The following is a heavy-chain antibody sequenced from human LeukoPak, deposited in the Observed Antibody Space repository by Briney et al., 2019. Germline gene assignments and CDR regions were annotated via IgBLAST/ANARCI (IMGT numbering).Heavy chain of an antibody. Sequence: ASVKVSCKASRYTFTGYYMHWVRQAPGQGLEWMGWINPNSGGTNYAQKFQGRVTMTRDTSISTAYMELSRLRSDDTAVYYCAREYYYHYGMDVWGQGTTVTVSS. V-gene: IGHV1-2*02. J-gene: IGHJ6*02. CDR3: AREYYYHYGMDV. CDR1: RYTFTGYY. CDR2: INPNSGGT.